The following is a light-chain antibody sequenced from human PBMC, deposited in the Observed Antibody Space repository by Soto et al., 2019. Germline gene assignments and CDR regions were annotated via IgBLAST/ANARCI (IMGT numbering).Light chain of an antibody. Sequence: VLSQSPVTLSLSPGERATLSCRASQSVNAYLAWYQQKPGQAPRLLIYDASVRATGIPARFSGSGSGTEFTLTISSLQSEDFAVYYCQQYNNWPRTFGQGTRLEI. CDR3: QQYNNWPRT. CDR2: DAS. V-gene: IGKV3D-15*01. CDR1: QSVNAY. J-gene: IGKJ5*01.